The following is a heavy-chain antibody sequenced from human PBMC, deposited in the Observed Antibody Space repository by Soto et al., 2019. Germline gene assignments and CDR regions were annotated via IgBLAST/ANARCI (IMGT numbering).Heavy chain of an antibody. CDR3: ARQGCRGGACYSYWYFDL. D-gene: IGHD2-15*01. J-gene: IGHJ2*01. CDR2: IYPGDSDT. V-gene: IGHV5-51*01. Sequence: EVQLVQSGAEGKKPGESLKISCKVSGYKFTSRWIGWVRQMPGKGLEWMGIIYPGDSDTRYNPSFQGQVTISADKSNSTAYLQWTSLKPSDTAIYYCARQGCRGGACYSYWYFDLWGRGTLVTVSS. CDR1: GYKFTSRW.